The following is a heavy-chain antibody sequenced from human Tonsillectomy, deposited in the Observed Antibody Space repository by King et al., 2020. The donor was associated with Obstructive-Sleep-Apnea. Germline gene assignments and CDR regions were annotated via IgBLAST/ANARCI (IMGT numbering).Heavy chain of an antibody. CDR1: GYTFMTYG. CDR3: ARDHLGDYVEGYYYSYGMDV. CDR2: ISTYNGNT. Sequence: QLVQSGAEVKKPGASVKVSCKAPGYTFMTYGITWVRQAPGQGLEWMGWISTYNGNTNYAQKVQDRVTMTTDTSTSTAYMELRSLRSDDTAVYYCARDHLGDYVEGYYYSYGMDVWGQGTTVTVSS. D-gene: IGHD4-17*01. J-gene: IGHJ6*02. V-gene: IGHV1-18*01.